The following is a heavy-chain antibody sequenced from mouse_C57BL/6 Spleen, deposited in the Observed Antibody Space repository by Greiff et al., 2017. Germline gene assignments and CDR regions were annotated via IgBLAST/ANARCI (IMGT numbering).Heavy chain of an antibody. V-gene: IGHV5-9-1*02. CDR2: ISSGGDYI. CDR1: GFTFSSYA. D-gene: IGHD2-4*01. Sequence: EVKLVESGEGLVKPGGSLKLSCAASGFTFSSYAMSWVRQTPERRLGWVAYISSGGDYIYYADTVKGRFTISRDNARNTLYLQMRSLRSEGTAMYYGTRVGGLRDYAFDYWGQGTLVTVSS. CDR3: TRVGGLRDYAFDY. J-gene: IGHJ4*01.